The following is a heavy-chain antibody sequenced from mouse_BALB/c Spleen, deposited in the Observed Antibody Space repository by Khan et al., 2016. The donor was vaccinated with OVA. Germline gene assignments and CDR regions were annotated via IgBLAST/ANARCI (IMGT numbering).Heavy chain of an antibody. Sequence: EVQLQESGTVLARPGASVKLSCKASGYSFTSYWMHWVKQRPGQGLEWIGAIYPGISDTRYNQKFKVKAKLTAVASASTAYMELSSLTNEDSAVYFCTRSYDSYYFDYWGQGTTLTGSS. CDR1: GYSFTSYW. D-gene: IGHD2-4*01. J-gene: IGHJ2*01. CDR2: IYPGISDT. V-gene: IGHV1-5*01. CDR3: TRSYDSYYFDY.